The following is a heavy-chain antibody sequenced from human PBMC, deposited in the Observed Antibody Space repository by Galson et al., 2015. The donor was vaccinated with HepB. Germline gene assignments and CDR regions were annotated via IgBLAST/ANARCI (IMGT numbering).Heavy chain of an antibody. CDR2: IYPGDSDT. Sequence: QSGAEVKKPGESLKISCKGSGYSFTSYWIGWVRQMPGKGLEWMGIIYPGDSDTRYSPSFQGQVTISADKSISTAYLQWSSLKASDTAMYYCARRSCSSTSCLPIDYWGQGTLVTVSS. V-gene: IGHV5-51*01. J-gene: IGHJ4*02. CDR3: ARRSCSSTSCLPIDY. D-gene: IGHD2-2*01. CDR1: GYSFTSYW.